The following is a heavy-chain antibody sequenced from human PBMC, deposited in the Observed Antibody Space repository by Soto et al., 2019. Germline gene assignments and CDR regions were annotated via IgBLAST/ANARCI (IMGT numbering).Heavy chain of an antibody. J-gene: IGHJ4*02. CDR1: GDSVTNYF. CDR3: ARDPGYCTNGVCPIFDF. Sequence: SETLSLTCTVSGDSVTNYFWSWMRQPPGKGLEWIGHMYHGGRTNYSPSLKSRVTMSLDSSKNQFSLNLSSVTAADTAVYFCARDPGYCTNGVCPIFDFWGQGVMVTVYS. D-gene: IGHD2-8*01. CDR2: MYHGGRT. V-gene: IGHV4-59*02.